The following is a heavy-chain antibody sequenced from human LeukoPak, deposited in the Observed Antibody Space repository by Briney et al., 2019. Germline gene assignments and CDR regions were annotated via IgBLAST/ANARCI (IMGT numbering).Heavy chain of an antibody. CDR1: GGSISSGSYY. J-gene: IGHJ6*02. Sequence: PSETLSLTCTVSGGSISSGSYYWSWIRQPAGKGLEWIGYIYYSGSTNYNPSLKSRVTISVDTSKNQFSLKLSSVTAADTAVYYCARGSTQYYDILTGTKLPVGYYYGMDVWGQGTTVTVSS. CDR3: ARGSTQYYDILTGTKLPVGYYYGMDV. CDR2: IYYSGST. V-gene: IGHV4-61*10. D-gene: IGHD3-9*01.